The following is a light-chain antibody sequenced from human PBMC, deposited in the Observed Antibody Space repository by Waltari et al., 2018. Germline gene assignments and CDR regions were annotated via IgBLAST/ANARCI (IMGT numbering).Light chain of an antibody. CDR2: GNS. V-gene: IGLV1-40*01. J-gene: IGLJ2*01. Sequence: QSGLTQPPSVSGAPGQRVTISCTGSSSNIGAGYDVHWYQLLPGTAPKLLIYGNSTRPPGVPDRFSGSKSGTSAALAITGLQAEDEAGYYCQSYDSSLSGSVFGGGTKLTVL. CDR1: SSNIGAGYD. CDR3: QSYDSSLSGSV.